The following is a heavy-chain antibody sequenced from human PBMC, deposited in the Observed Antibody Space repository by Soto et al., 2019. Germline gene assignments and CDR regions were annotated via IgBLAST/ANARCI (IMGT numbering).Heavy chain of an antibody. J-gene: IGHJ6*03. CDR3: TTDYQAGYSSGGYVNYYYYMDV. CDR2: IKSKTDGGTT. Sequence: GGSLRLSCAASGFTFSNAWMSWVRQAPGKGLEWVGRIKSKTDGGTTDYAAPVKGRFTISRDDSKNTLYLQMNSLKTEDTAVYYCTTDYQAGYSSGGYVNYYYYMDVWGKGTTVTVSS. V-gene: IGHV3-15*01. CDR1: GFTFSNAW. D-gene: IGHD6-19*01.